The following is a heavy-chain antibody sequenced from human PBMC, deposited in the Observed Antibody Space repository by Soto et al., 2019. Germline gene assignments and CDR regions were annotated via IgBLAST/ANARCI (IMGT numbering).Heavy chain of an antibody. V-gene: IGHV1-18*01. CDR1: GGTFSSYA. Sequence: QVQLVQSGAEVKKPGSSVKVSCKASGGTFSSYAISWVRQAPGQGLEWMGWISAYNGNTNYAQKLQGRVTMTTDTSTSTAYMELRSLRADDTAVYYCARRYGLRYFDWLDIDYWGQGTLVTVSS. J-gene: IGHJ4*02. CDR2: ISAYNGNT. CDR3: ARRYGLRYFDWLDIDY. D-gene: IGHD3-9*01.